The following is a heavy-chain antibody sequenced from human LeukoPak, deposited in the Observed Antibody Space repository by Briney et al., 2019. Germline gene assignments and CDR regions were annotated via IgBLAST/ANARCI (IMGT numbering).Heavy chain of an antibody. CDR3: ARSRSSTLTWFDP. CDR2: IYPRDSDT. J-gene: IGHJ5*02. V-gene: IGHV5-51*01. CDR1: GYSFASYW. Sequence: GESLKISFKGSGYSFASYWIAWVRQMPGKGLEWMGIIYPRDSDTKYNPSFQGQVSISADKSTSTAYLQWSSLQASDTAIYFCARSRSSTLTWFDPWGQGTLVTVSS.